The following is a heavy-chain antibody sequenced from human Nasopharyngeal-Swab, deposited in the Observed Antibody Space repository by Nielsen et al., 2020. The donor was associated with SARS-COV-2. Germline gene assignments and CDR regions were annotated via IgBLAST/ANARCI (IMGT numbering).Heavy chain of an antibody. J-gene: IGHJ4*02. CDR2: ISYDGSNK. CDR1: GFTFSSYA. CDR3: ARDRITMVRGVYLDY. V-gene: IGHV3-30-3*01. D-gene: IGHD3-10*01. Sequence: GGSLRLSCAASGFTFSSYAMHWVRQAPGKGLEWVAVISYDGSNKYYADSVKGRFTISRGNSKNTLYLQMNSLRAEDTAVYYCARDRITMVRGVYLDYWGQGTLVTVSS.